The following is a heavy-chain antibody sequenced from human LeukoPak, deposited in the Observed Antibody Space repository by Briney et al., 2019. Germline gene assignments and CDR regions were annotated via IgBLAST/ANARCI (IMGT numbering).Heavy chain of an antibody. V-gene: IGHV3-48*03. Sequence: GGSLRLSCAASGFTFSSYEMNWVRQAPGKGLAWVSYISSSGSTIYYADSVKGRFTISRDNAKNSLYLQMHSLRAEDTAVYYCARVPYYDFWSGYQFDYRGQGTLVTVSS. D-gene: IGHD3-3*01. CDR3: ARVPYYDFWSGYQFDY. J-gene: IGHJ4*02. CDR1: GFTFSSYE. CDR2: ISSSGSTI.